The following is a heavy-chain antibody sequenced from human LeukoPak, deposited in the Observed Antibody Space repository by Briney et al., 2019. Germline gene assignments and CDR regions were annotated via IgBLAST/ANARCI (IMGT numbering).Heavy chain of an antibody. CDR2: ISWNSGSI. J-gene: IGHJ4*02. Sequence: QSGGSLRLSCAASGFTFDDYAMHWVRQAPGKGLEWVSGISWNSGSIGYADSVKGRFTISRDNAKNSLYLQMNSLRAEDMALYYCAKGTHYDILTGYFDYWGQGTLVTVSS. CDR3: AKGTHYDILTGYFDY. D-gene: IGHD3-9*01. CDR1: GFTFDDYA. V-gene: IGHV3-9*03.